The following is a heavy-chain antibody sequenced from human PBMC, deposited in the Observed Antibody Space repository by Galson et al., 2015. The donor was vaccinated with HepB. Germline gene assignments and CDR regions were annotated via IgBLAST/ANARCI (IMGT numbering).Heavy chain of an antibody. J-gene: IGHJ4*02. CDR2: IIPIFGTA. Sequence: SVKVSCKASGGTFSSYAISWVRQAPGQGLEWMGGIIPIFGTANYAQKFQGRVTITADESTSTAYMELSSLRSEDTAVYYCASDLERGYSYGYGYWGQGTLVTVSS. D-gene: IGHD5-18*01. CDR3: ASDLERGYSYGYGY. CDR1: GGTFSSYA. V-gene: IGHV1-69*13.